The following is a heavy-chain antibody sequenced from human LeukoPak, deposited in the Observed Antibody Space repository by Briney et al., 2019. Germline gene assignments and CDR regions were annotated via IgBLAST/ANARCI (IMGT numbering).Heavy chain of an antibody. CDR3: AREDHNYGVPPGVDY. CDR1: GFTFSDYY. Sequence: GGSPRLSCAASGFTFSDYYMSWIRRAPGKGLEWVSYISSSGSTIYYADSVKGRFTISRDNAKNSLYLQMNSLRAEDTAAYYCAREDHNYGVPPGVDYWGQGTLVTVSS. CDR2: ISSSGSTI. V-gene: IGHV3-11*01. J-gene: IGHJ4*02. D-gene: IGHD4-17*01.